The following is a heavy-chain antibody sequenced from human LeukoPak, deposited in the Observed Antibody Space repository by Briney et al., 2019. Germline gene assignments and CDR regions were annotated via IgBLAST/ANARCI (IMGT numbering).Heavy chain of an antibody. CDR1: GFTFNNYG. J-gene: IGHJ6*03. CDR2: IRYNGNNQ. Sequence: GGSLRLSCAASGFTFNNYGMHWVRQAPGKGLEWVAFIRYNGNNQYYADSVKGRFTISRDNSKNTLYLQMNSLKGDVTAVYYCAKDSAFYYIDVWGKGTTVIISS. D-gene: IGHD3-10*01. V-gene: IGHV3-30*02. CDR3: AKDSAFYYIDV.